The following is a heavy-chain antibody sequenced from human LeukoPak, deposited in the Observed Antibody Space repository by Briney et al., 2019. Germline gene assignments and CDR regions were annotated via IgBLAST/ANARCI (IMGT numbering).Heavy chain of an antibody. CDR2: ISSSSYI. CDR3: ARGMSYRYGASDY. J-gene: IGHJ4*02. D-gene: IGHD2-2*01. CDR1: GFTFSSYS. V-gene: IGHV3-21*01. Sequence: GGSLRLSCAASGFTFSSYSMNWVRQAPGKGLEWASSISSSSYIYYADSVKGRFTISRDNAKNSLYLQMNSLRAEDTAVYYCARGMSYRYGASDYWGQGTLVTVSS.